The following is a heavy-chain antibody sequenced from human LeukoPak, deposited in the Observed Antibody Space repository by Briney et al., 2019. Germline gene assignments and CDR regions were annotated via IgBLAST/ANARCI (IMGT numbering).Heavy chain of an antibody. V-gene: IGHV3-21*04. CDR1: GFTFSSYS. D-gene: IGHD3-9*01. CDR3: ARGSDYDILTGYNFDH. CDR2: ISWNSGSI. Sequence: GVSLRLSCAASGFTFSSYSMNWVRQAPGKGLEWVSGISWNSGSIYYAGSVKGRFTISRDNAKNSLYLQMNSLRAEDTAFYYCARGSDYDILTGYNFDHWGQGTLVTVSS. J-gene: IGHJ4*02.